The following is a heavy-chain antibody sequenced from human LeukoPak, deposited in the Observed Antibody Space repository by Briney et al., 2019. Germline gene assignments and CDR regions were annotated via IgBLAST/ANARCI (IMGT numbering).Heavy chain of an antibody. D-gene: IGHD3-16*02. Sequence: SETLSLTCTVSSGSIRSSNHYWRWIRQPPGKGLEWIGSIFYSGNTYYNPSLKSRVTISVDTSKNQFSLNLNSVTAADTAVYYCARQGYLRLGFDPWGQGTLVTVSS. CDR2: IFYSGNT. CDR3: ARQGYLRLGFDP. CDR1: SGSIRSSNHY. V-gene: IGHV4-39*01. J-gene: IGHJ5*02.